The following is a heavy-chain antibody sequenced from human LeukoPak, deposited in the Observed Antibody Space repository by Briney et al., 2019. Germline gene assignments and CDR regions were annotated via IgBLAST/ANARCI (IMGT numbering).Heavy chain of an antibody. CDR1: GASFSGYY. V-gene: IGHV4-34*01. D-gene: IGHD4-23*01. J-gene: IGHJ3*02. CDR3: ARTTVVTPSAFDI. CDR2: INHSGST. Sequence: SETLSLTCAVYGASFSGYYWSWIRQPPGKGLEWIGEINHSGSTNYNPSLKSRVTISVDTSKNQFSLKLSSVTAADTAVYYCARTTVVTPSAFDIWGQGTMVTVSS.